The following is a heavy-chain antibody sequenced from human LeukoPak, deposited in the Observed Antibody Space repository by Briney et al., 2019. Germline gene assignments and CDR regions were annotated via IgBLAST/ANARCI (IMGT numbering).Heavy chain of an antibody. CDR3: ARDGSLDSSGYLDAFDIDI. D-gene: IGHD3-22*01. CDR1: GFTFSSYS. V-gene: IGHV3-21*01. CDR2: ISSSSSYI. Sequence: GGSLRLSCAASGFTFSSYSMNWVRQAPGKGLEWVSSISSSSSYIYYADSVKGRFTISRDNAKNSLYLQMNSLRAEDTAVYYCARDGSLDSSGYLDAFDIDIWGQGTMVTVSS. J-gene: IGHJ3*02.